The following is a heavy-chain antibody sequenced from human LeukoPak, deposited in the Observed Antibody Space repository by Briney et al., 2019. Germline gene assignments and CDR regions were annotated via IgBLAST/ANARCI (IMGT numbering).Heavy chain of an antibody. CDR3: ARQGDSGWYYLDY. J-gene: IGHJ4*02. V-gene: IGHV4-4*02. D-gene: IGHD6-19*01. CDR2: IYHSGST. Sequence: PSETLSLTCAVSGGSISSSNWWSWVRQPPGKGLEWIGEIYHSGSTNYNPSLKSRVTISVDKSKNQFSLKLTSVTAADTAAYYCARQGDSGWYYLDYWGQGTLVTVSS. CDR1: GGSISSSNW.